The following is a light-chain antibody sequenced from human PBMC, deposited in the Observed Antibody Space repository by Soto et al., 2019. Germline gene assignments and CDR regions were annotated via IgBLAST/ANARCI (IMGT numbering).Light chain of an antibody. CDR2: GAS. J-gene: IGKJ1*01. CDR1: QSVSSSY. V-gene: IGKV3-20*01. Sequence: EIVLTQSTGTLSFSPGEGATLSCRASQSVSSSYLAWYRQKPGQAPRLLIYGASSRATGIPDRFSGSGSGTDFTLTISRLDPEDFAVYYCQQYGSSPWTFGQGTKVDI. CDR3: QQYGSSPWT.